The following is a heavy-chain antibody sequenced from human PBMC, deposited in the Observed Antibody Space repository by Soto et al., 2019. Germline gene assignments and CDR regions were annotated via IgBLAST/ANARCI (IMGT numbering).Heavy chain of an antibody. J-gene: IGHJ4*02. D-gene: IGHD3-10*01. CDR3: ARGKRGGQGFDS. V-gene: IGHV4-34*01. CDR2: INHSGST. CDR1: GGSFSGYY. Sequence: QVQLQQWGAGLLKPSETLSLTCSVYGGSFSGYYWSWIRQPPGKGLEWIGEINHSGSTNYNPSLKRRVTISVDTSKHQFSLKLSSVTAADTAVYYCARGKRGGQGFDSWGQGTLVTVSS.